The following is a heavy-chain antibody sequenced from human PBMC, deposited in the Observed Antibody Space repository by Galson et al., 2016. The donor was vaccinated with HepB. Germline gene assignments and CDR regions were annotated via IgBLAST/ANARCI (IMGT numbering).Heavy chain of an antibody. CDR1: GGSISRSNYY. Sequence: VSGGSISRSNYYWGWIRQPPGKGLEWIGSFAYSGNIYYNPSLKSRVTISVDTSKNQFSLKVSSVTASDTAVYYCARRFLEWLSPANDAMDVWGQGTTVTVSS. CDR2: FAYSGNI. J-gene: IGHJ6*02. D-gene: IGHD3-3*01. CDR3: ARRFLEWLSPANDAMDV. V-gene: IGHV4-39*01.